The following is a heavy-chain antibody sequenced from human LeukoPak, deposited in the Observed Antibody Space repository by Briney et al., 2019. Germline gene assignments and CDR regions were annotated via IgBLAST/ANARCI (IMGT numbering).Heavy chain of an antibody. CDR2: IDDSGVIR. Sequence: GGSLRLSCAASGFTFSSYAMSWVRQAPGKGLEWVSRIDDSGVIRSYADSVKGRFTISRDKSKMTLTLQMNSLRAEDTAVYYCAKRLKRNYYYHYAMDVWGQGTTVTVSS. D-gene: IGHD3-22*01. CDR3: AKRLKRNYYYHYAMDV. CDR1: GFTFSSYA. J-gene: IGHJ6*02. V-gene: IGHV3-23*01.